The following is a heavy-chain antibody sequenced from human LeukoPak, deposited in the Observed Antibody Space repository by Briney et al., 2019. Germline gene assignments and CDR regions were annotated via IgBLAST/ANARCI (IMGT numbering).Heavy chain of an antibody. J-gene: IGHJ5*02. V-gene: IGHV5-51*01. D-gene: IGHD3-22*01. CDR1: GYSFTSYW. Sequence: GESLKISCKGSGYSFTSYWIGWVRQMPGKGLEWMGIIYPGDSDTRYSPSFQGQVTISADKSISTAYLQWSSLKAPDTAMYYCTRIPGGNDSEFDPWGQGTLVTVSS. CDR2: IYPGDSDT. CDR3: TRIPGGNDSEFDP.